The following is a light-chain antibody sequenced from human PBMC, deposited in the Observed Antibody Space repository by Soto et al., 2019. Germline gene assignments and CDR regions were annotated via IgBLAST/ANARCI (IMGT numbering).Light chain of an antibody. Sequence: DIQMTQSPSSLSASVGDRVTITCQASQDISNYLNWYQQKPGKAPKLLIYDASNLETGVPSRFSGSGSGTYVTFTISSLQPEDIATYYCQQYDNLPRTFGQGTKLEIK. CDR2: DAS. J-gene: IGKJ2*01. CDR1: QDISNY. V-gene: IGKV1-33*01. CDR3: QQYDNLPRT.